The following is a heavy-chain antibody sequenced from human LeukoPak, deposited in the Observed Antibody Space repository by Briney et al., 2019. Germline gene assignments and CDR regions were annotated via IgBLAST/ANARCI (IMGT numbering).Heavy chain of an antibody. CDR1: GFTFSSYW. CDR3: GRARGGYSAIDY. J-gene: IGHJ4*02. D-gene: IGHD1-26*01. Sequence: GGSLRLSCAGSGFTFSSYWMHWVRRAPGKGLVWVSRIDANGITTTYADSVKGRFTISRDNANSTLYLHMNSLRADDTAVYFCGRARGGYSAIDYWGQGSLVTVSS. V-gene: IGHV3-74*01. CDR2: IDANGITT.